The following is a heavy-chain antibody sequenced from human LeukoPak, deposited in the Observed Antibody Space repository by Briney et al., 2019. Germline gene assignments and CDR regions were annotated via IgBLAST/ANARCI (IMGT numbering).Heavy chain of an antibody. J-gene: IGHJ6*02. CDR2: IFYSVST. CDR3: ARPPDSGSYHYYYYYGTDV. Sequence: PSETLSLTCTVAGGSISGYYWSWIRQPPGKGLEWIGYIFYSVSTNYNPSLKSRVTISVDTSKNQCSLKLTSVTAAATAMYYCARPPDSGSYHYYYYYGTDVWGQGTTVTVSS. V-gene: IGHV4-59*01. CDR1: GGSISGYY. D-gene: IGHD1-26*01.